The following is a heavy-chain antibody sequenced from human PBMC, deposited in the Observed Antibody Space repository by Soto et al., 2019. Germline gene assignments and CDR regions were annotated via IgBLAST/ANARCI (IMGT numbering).Heavy chain of an antibody. CDR2: ISSSGSTI. J-gene: IGHJ6*03. CDR1: GFTFSDYY. D-gene: IGHD3-10*01. V-gene: IGHV3-11*01. CDR3: ARAKGSGSYYYYYYYMDV. Sequence: GGSLRLSCAASGFTFSDYYMSWIRQAPGKGLEWVSYISSSGSTIYYADSVKGRFTISRDNAKNLLYLQMNSLRAEDTAVYYCARAKGSGSYYYYYYYMDVWGKGTTVTVSS.